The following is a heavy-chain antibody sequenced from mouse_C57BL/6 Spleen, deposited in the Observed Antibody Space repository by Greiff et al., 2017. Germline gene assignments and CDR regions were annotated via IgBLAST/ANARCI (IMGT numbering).Heavy chain of an antibody. Sequence: VQLQQSGPELVKPGASVKISCKASGYSFTGYYMNWVKQSPEKSLEWIGEINPSTGGTTYNQKFKAKATLTVDKSSSTAYMQLKSLTSEDSAVYYCARGRIYYYGSSSFDYWGQGTTLTVSS. D-gene: IGHD1-1*01. V-gene: IGHV1-42*01. CDR3: ARGRIYYYGSSSFDY. J-gene: IGHJ2*01. CDR2: INPSTGGT. CDR1: GYSFTGYY.